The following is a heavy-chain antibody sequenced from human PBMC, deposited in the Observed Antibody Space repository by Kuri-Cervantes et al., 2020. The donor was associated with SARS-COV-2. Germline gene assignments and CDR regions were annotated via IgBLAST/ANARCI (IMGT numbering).Heavy chain of an antibody. J-gene: IGHJ5*02. CDR2: ISAYNGNT. Sequence: ASVKVSCKASGYTFTSYGISWVRQAPGQGLEWMGWISAYNGNTNYAQKLQGRVTMTTDTSTSTAYMELRSLRSDDTAVYYCTRSGSSLAAHDWFDPWGQGTLVTVSS. D-gene: IGHD1-26*01. V-gene: IGHV1-18*01. CDR3: TRSGSSLAAHDWFDP. CDR1: GYTFTSYG.